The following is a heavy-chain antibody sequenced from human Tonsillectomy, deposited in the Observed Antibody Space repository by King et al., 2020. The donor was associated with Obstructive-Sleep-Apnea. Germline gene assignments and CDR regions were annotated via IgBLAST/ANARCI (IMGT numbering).Heavy chain of an antibody. Sequence: VQLVESGGGLVQPGGSLRLSCAASGFTFSSYWMSWVRQAPGKGLEWVANIKQDGSEKYYVDSVKGRFTISRDNAKNSLYLQMNSRRAEDTAVYYCARGPVDTAMEDAFDIWGQGTMSPSLQ. CDR3: ARGPVDTAMEDAFDI. J-gene: IGHJ3*02. V-gene: IGHV3-7*03. CDR2: IKQDGSEK. CDR1: GFTFSSYW. D-gene: IGHD5-18*01.